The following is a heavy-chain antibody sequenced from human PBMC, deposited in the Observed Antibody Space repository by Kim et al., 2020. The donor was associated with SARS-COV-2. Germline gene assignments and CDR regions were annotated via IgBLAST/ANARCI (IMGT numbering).Heavy chain of an antibody. CDR1: GFTFDNYA. CDR3: AKGGSWYLEDFDY. V-gene: IGHV3-23*01. Sequence: GGSLRLSCAASGFTFDNYAMSWVRQAPGKGLEWVSSMDGSGGRTYYADSVKGRFTISRDNSKNTLHLQMNSLRAEDTAEYYCAKGGSWYLEDFDYWGQGTLVTVSS. CDR2: MDGSGGRT. J-gene: IGHJ4*02. D-gene: IGHD6-13*01.